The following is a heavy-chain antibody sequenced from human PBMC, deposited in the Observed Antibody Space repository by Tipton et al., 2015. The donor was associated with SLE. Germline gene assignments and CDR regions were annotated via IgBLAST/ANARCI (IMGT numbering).Heavy chain of an antibody. CDR2: IYHSGST. Sequence: TLSLTCTVSGYSISSGHYSAWIRQPPGKGLEWIGSIYHSGSTYYNPSLKSRVTISVDTSKNQFSLKLSSVTAADTAVYYCASRAAAGSFNYYYMDVWGKGTTVTVSS. D-gene: IGHD6-13*01. J-gene: IGHJ6*03. CDR3: ASRAAAGSFNYYYMDV. V-gene: IGHV4-38-2*02. CDR1: GYSISSGHY.